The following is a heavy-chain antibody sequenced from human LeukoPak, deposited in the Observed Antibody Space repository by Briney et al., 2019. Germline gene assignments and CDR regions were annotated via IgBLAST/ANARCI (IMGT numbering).Heavy chain of an antibody. J-gene: IGHJ4*02. Sequence: SETLSLTCAVYGGSFSGYYWSWIRQPPGKGLEWIGEINHSGSTNYNPSLKSRVTISVDTSKNQFSLKLSSVTAADTAVYYCARGRVQPWRSWEQGTLVTVSS. V-gene: IGHV4-34*01. D-gene: IGHD5-18*01. CDR2: INHSGST. CDR1: GGSFSGYY. CDR3: ARGRVQPWRS.